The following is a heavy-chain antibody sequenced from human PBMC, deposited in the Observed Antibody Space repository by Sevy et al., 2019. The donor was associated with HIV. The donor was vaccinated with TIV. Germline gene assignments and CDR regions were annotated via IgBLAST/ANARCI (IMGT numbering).Heavy chain of an antibody. CDR1: GLTFSSDS. V-gene: IGHV3-48*02. D-gene: IGHD5-18*01. Sequence: GGSLRLSCVVSGLTFSSDSMNWVRQAPGKGLEWLAYIGSSSRTIFYADSVEGRFTISRDNDKKSVFLQMNKLRDEDSATYYCARDVDTPFVRSFDSWGQGTLVTVSS. CDR2: IGSSSRTI. CDR3: ARDVDTPFVRSFDS. J-gene: IGHJ4*02.